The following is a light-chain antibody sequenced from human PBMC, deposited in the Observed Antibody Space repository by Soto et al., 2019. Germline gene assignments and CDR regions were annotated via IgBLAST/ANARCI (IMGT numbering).Light chain of an antibody. CDR2: DSS. CDR1: QSVGTY. CDR3: QQRSDWPST. V-gene: IGKV3-11*01. J-gene: IGKJ4*01. Sequence: EIVLTQSPATLSLSPGERATLSCRASQSVGTYFAWYQQKPGQAPRLLIYDSSNRATGIPARFSGSGSGTDFTLTISSLKPEDFAVYYCQQRSDWPSTLGGGTKVEIK.